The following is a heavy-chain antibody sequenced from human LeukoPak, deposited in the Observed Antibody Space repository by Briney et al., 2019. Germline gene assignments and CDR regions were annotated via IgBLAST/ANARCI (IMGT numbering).Heavy chain of an antibody. CDR3: ARGDTAMGRGYLDY. Sequence: SETLSLTCAVYGGSFSGYYWSWIRQPPGKGLEWIGEINHSGSTNYNPSLKSRVTISVDTSKNQFSLKLSSVTAADTAVYYCARGDTAMGRGYLDYWGQGTLVTVSS. V-gene: IGHV4-34*01. J-gene: IGHJ4*02. CDR2: INHSGST. D-gene: IGHD5-18*01. CDR1: GGSFSGYY.